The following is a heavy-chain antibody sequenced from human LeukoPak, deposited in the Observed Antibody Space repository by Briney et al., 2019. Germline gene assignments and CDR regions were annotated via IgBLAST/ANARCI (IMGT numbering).Heavy chain of an antibody. V-gene: IGHV3-23*01. D-gene: IGHD2-15*01. J-gene: IGHJ6*03. Sequence: GGSLRLSCAASGFTFKNYAMSWVRQAPGKGLEWVVFIRASGSNAYYADSVKGRFTISRDNSNNMVYLKMKNLRADDTAVYYYEKGGDVLCAAATSNYLDGWGKGTTVTVSS. CDR1: GFTFKNYA. CDR3: EKGGDVLCAAATSNYLDG. CDR2: IRASGSNA.